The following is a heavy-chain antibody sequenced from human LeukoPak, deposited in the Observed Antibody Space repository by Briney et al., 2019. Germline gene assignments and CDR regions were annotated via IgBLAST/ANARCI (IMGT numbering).Heavy chain of an antibody. V-gene: IGHV3-23*01. CDR3: AKVVAAATYYYYGMDV. D-gene: IGHD2-2*01. CDR1: EFTFSSYA. Sequence: PGGSLRLSCAASEFTFSSYAMSWVRQAPGKGLEWVSAISSSGGSTYYADSVKGRFTISRDNSKNALYLQMNSLRAEDTAVYYCAKVVAAATYYYYGMDVWGQGTPVTVSS. CDR2: ISSSGGST. J-gene: IGHJ6*02.